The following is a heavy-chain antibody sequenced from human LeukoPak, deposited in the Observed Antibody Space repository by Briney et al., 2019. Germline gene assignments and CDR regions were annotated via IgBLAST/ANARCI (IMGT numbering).Heavy chain of an antibody. CDR2: IYTSGST. Sequence: PSETLSLTCTVSGGSISSYYWSWIRQPAGKGLEWIGRIYTSGSTNYNPSLKSRITMSVDTSKNQFSLKLSSVTAADTAVYYCARGNTGVVRMYYFDYWGQGTLVTVSS. V-gene: IGHV4-4*07. D-gene: IGHD3-3*01. CDR1: GGSISSYY. J-gene: IGHJ4*02. CDR3: ARGNTGVVRMYYFDY.